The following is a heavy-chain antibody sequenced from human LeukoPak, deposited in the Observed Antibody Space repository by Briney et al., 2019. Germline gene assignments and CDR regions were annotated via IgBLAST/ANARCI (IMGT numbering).Heavy chain of an antibody. CDR3: AKGQHPTYYDILTGSYGMDV. V-gene: IGHV3-23*01. CDR1: GFTFSSYA. Sequence: QPRGSLRLSCAASGFTFSSYAMSWVRQAPGKGLEWVSAISGSGGSTYYADSVKGRFTISRDNSKNTLYLQMNSLRAEDTAVYYCAKGQHPTYYDILTGSYGMDVWGQGTTVTVSS. J-gene: IGHJ6*02. CDR2: ISGSGGST. D-gene: IGHD3-9*01.